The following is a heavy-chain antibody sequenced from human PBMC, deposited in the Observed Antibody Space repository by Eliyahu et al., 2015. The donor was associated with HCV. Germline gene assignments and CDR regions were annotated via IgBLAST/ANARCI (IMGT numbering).Heavy chain of an antibody. Sequence: QLQLQESGPRLVKPSETLSLTCTVSGGSIASIGYYWGWIRQPPGKGLEWIGTIYYTGTTYYDPSLKSRVTISVDTSKNQFSLQLNSVTAADTAVYYCARHRGYFSNFDFWGQGTLVTVSS. CDR3: ARHRGYFSNFDF. J-gene: IGHJ4*02. V-gene: IGHV4-39*01. CDR1: GGSIASIGYY. D-gene: IGHD1-26*01. CDR2: IYYTGTT.